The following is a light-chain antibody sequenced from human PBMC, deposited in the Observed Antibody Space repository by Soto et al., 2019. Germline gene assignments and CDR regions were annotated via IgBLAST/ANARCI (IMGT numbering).Light chain of an antibody. CDR3: CSYAGDLAL. Sequence: QSALTQPRSLAGSPGRSVTISCTGTSIDVGGYDFVSWYQQHPGKAPKLMISDVSKRPSGGADRFSGSKSGSKASLTISGLQAEDEADYYCCSYAGDLALFGGGTKVTV. CDR2: DVS. CDR1: SIDVGGYDF. V-gene: IGLV2-11*01. J-gene: IGLJ2*01.